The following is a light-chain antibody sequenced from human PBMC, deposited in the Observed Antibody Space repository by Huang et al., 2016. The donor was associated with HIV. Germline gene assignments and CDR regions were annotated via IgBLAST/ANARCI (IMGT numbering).Light chain of an antibody. J-gene: IGKJ5*01. Sequence: DIVMTQSPDSLAVSLGERATIDCKSSQSVFYGSDNNNYLAGYQQKPGQPPKLIIYWAATRESGVPDRFSGSGSGTDFTLTISNLQAEDVAVYYCQQYYNTPITFGQGTRLEI. CDR2: WAA. CDR3: QQYYNTPIT. V-gene: IGKV4-1*01. CDR1: QSVFYGSDNNNY.